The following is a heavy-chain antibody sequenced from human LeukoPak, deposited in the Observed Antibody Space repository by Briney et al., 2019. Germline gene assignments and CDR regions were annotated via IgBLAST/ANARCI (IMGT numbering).Heavy chain of an antibody. CDR2: IYYSGRI. J-gene: IGHJ6*03. CDR3: ARLGNYFYYLDV. Sequence: SSETLSLTCTVSSGSISSSSYFWGWIRQPPGKGLEWIGTIYYSGRIYYNPSLKSRVTISVDTSKNQFSLKLRSVTAADTAVYYCARLGNYFYYLDVWGKGTTVTTSS. CDR1: SGSISSSSYF. V-gene: IGHV4-39*01. D-gene: IGHD1-26*01.